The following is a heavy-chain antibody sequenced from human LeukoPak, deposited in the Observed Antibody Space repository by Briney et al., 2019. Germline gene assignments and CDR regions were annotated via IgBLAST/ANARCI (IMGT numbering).Heavy chain of an antibody. V-gene: IGHV1-69*13. Sequence: ASVKVSCKASGGTFSSYAISWVRQAPGQGLEWMGGIIPIFGTANYAQKFQGRVTITADESTSTAYMELSSLRSEDTAAYYCATPGYSSGPLGYWGQGTLVTVSS. CDR2: IIPIFGTA. D-gene: IGHD6-19*01. CDR1: GGTFSSYA. J-gene: IGHJ4*02. CDR3: ATPGYSSGPLGY.